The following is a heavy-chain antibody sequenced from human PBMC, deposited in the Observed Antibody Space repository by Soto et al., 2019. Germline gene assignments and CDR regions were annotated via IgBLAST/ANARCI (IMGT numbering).Heavy chain of an antibody. CDR1: GYSFTNYA. V-gene: IGHV3-30*03. CDR3: ARVGYGDYLED. D-gene: IGHD4-17*01. CDR2: TSQDGSRP. Sequence: QVHLVESGGGVVQPGGSLRLSCVGSGYSFTNYAMHWVRQTPGKGLEWVAKTSQDGSRPEYKASVKGRFSISRDNSKNTLYLQLSNLRSEDTAVYFCARVGYGDYLEDWGQGTLVIVSS. J-gene: IGHJ4*02.